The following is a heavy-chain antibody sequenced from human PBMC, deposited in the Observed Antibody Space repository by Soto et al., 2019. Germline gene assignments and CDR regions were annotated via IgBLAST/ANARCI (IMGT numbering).Heavy chain of an antibody. CDR2: IIPIFGTA. V-gene: IGHV1-69*06. CDR3: ATLVRIYDSSGYAYYFDY. CDR1: GGTFSSYA. J-gene: IGHJ4*02. Sequence: SVKVSCKASGGTFSSYAISWVRQAPGQGLEWMGGIIPIFGTANYAQEFQGRVTITADKSTSTAYMELSSLRSEDTAVYYCATLVRIYDSSGYAYYFDYWGQGTLVTVSS. D-gene: IGHD3-22*01.